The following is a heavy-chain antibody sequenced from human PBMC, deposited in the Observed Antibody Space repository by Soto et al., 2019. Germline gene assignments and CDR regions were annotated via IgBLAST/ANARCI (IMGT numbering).Heavy chain of an antibody. D-gene: IGHD3-3*01. J-gene: IGHJ6*02. V-gene: IGHV3-74*01. Sequence: GGSLRLSCAASGFTFSSYWMHWVRQAPGKGLVWVSRINSDGSSTSYADSVKGRFTISRDNAKNTLYLQMNSLRAEDTAVYYCARGEYYDFWSGYWYYYYYGMDVWGPGTTVTVSS. CDR3: ARGEYYDFWSGYWYYYYYGMDV. CDR1: GFTFSSYW. CDR2: INSDGSST.